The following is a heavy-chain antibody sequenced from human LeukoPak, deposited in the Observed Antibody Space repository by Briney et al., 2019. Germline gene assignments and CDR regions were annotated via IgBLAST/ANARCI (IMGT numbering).Heavy chain of an antibody. CDR1: GFTFSDYY. CDR3: ARHGLYDSSDYWTFQH. D-gene: IGHD3-22*01. V-gene: IGHV3-11*06. CDR2: ISGSSSYT. J-gene: IGHJ1*01. Sequence: KPGRSLILSCAASGFTFSDYYMSWIRQAPGKGLEWVTYISGSSSYTNYADSVKGRFTISRDNAKNSLYLQMNSLRAEDTAVYYCARHGLYDSSDYWTFQHWGQGTLVTVSS.